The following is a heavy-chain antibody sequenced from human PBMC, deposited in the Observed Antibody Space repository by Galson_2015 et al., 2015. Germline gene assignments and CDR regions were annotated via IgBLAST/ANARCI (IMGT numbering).Heavy chain of an antibody. CDR1: AFTFSSYG. D-gene: IGHD5-18*01. CDR3: ARTRGYIYDYPYLGLDI. V-gene: IGHV3-30*03. CDR2: ISYDGSKI. J-gene: IGHJ6*02. Sequence: SLRLSCAASAFTFSSYGMSWVRQAPGKGLEWLSVISYDGSKIYYADSVMGRFTISRDNSENTLYLQMNSLRVEDTAVYYCARTRGYIYDYPYLGLDIWGQATTVIVSS.